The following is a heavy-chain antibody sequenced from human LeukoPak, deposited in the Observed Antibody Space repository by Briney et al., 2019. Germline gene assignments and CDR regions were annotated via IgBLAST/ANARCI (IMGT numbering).Heavy chain of an antibody. CDR1: GFIFSHYG. J-gene: IGHJ4*02. V-gene: IGHV3-33*05. CDR2: IQNDASTR. D-gene: IGHD2-21*01. Sequence: PGGSLRLSCTASGFIFSHYGMRWVRQAPGKGLEWVAVIQNDASTRNYVDSVKGRFTISRDNSENTVFLQMDSLRVEDTAVYYCARELSQIVWGGLDYGGQGTLVSVSS. CDR3: ARELSQIVWGGLDY.